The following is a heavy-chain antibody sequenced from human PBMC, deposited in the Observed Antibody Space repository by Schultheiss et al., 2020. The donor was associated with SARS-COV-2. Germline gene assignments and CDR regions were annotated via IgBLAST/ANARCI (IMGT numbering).Heavy chain of an antibody. Sequence: GGSLRLSCAASGFTFSSYGMHWVRQAPGKGLEFVASIRSSGRDIYYADSMQGRFTVSRDNANNSLYLQMHSLRAEDTAVYYCAAKAGSCGDDCPYYFDYWGQGTLVTVSS. CDR1: GFTFSSYG. J-gene: IGHJ4*02. CDR2: IRSSGRDI. CDR3: AAKAGSCGDDCPYYFDY. V-gene: IGHV3-21*04. D-gene: IGHD2-21*02.